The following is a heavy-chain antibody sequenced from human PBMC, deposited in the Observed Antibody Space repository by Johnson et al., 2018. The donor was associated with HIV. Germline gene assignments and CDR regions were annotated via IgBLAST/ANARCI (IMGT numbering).Heavy chain of an antibody. Sequence: VQLVESGGGLVQPGRSLRLSCAASGFIFSGYVMSWVRQAPGKGLEWVSAISGSGDTTFSADSVRGRFTISRDNSKNTLYVQMNSLRAEDTAVYYCAILPDYYDSSGYYHDDAFDIWGQGTMVTVSS. V-gene: IGHV3-23*04. J-gene: IGHJ3*02. CDR3: AILPDYYDSSGYYHDDAFDI. D-gene: IGHD3-22*01. CDR1: GFIFSGYV. CDR2: ISGSGDTT.